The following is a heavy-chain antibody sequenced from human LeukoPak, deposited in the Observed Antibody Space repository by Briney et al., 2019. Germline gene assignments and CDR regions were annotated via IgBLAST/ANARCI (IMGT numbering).Heavy chain of an antibody. D-gene: IGHD3-10*01. Sequence: ASAKVSCKASGYTFTSYGISWVRQAPGQGLEWMGWISAYNGNTNYAQKLQGRVTMTTDTSTSTAYMELRSLRSDDTAVYYCARDKYYGSGSPSTFDYWGQGTLVTVSS. CDR3: ARDKYYGSGSPSTFDY. CDR2: ISAYNGNT. V-gene: IGHV1-18*01. J-gene: IGHJ4*02. CDR1: GYTFTSYG.